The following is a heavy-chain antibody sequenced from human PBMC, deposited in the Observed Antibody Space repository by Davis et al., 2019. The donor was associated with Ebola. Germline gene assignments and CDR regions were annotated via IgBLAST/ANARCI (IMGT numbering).Heavy chain of an antibody. CDR1: SYTFTNYG. V-gene: IGHV1-18*04. CDR2: INPHNGNT. CDR3: ARAQFPTTSDH. Sequence: AASVKVSCKASSYTFTNYGITWVRQAPGQGLKWMGWINPHNGNTNYAQNVQGRVIMTSDTATTTAYMEVGSLRSDDTAVYYCARAQFPTTSDHWGQGTLVTVSS. D-gene: IGHD1-1*01. J-gene: IGHJ4*02.